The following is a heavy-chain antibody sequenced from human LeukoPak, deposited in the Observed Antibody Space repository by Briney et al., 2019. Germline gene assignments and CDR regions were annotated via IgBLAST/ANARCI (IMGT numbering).Heavy chain of an antibody. CDR3: ARVSSSWYGGYYYGMDV. V-gene: IGHV1-8*01. Sequence: GASVKVSCKASGYTFTSYDINWVRQATGQGPEWMGWMNPNSGNTGYAQKFQGRVIMTRNTSISTAYMELSSLRSEDTAVYYCARVSSSWYGGYYYGMDVWGQGTTVTVSS. CDR2: MNPNSGNT. J-gene: IGHJ6*02. D-gene: IGHD6-13*01. CDR1: GYTFTSYD.